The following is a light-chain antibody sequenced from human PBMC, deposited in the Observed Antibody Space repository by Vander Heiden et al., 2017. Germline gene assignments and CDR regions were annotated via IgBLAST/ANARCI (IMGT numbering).Light chain of an antibody. Sequence: AIRMTQSPSTLSASTGDRATITCRASQGISSYLAWYQQKPGKAPKLLIYAASTLQSGVPSRFSGSGSGTDFTLTISCLQCEDFATYYCQQDDSYPYTFGQGTKMEIK. CDR3: QQDDSYPYT. V-gene: IGKV1-8*01. CDR2: AAS. CDR1: QGISSY. J-gene: IGKJ2*01.